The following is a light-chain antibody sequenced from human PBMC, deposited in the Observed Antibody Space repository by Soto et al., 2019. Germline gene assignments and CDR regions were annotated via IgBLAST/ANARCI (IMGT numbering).Light chain of an antibody. V-gene: IGKV1-39*01. CDR1: QSISNH. Sequence: DIQMTQSPSSLSASVEDRVIITCRASQSISNHLNWYQQKPGKAPKXXIFAASSLQSGVPSRFSGSRSGPDFTLTISSLQPEDFATYYCQQSYSSPPTFGQGTKVDI. CDR3: QQSYSSPPT. CDR2: AAS. J-gene: IGKJ1*01.